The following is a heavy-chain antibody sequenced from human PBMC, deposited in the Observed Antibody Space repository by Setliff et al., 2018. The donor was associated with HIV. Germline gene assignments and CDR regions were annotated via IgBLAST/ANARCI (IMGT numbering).Heavy chain of an antibody. CDR2: IYYSGST. CDR3: TRGLGDQWLGSGDIDQYRYMDV. J-gene: IGHJ6*03. D-gene: IGHD6-19*01. V-gene: IGHV4-39*07. Sequence: KPSETLSLTCTVSGGSIRTGAYYWGWIRQPPGKGLEWIGSIYYSGSTNYNPSLKSRVTISVDTSKNQFSLKLKSVTAADTAAYYCTRGLGDQWLGSGDIDQYRYMDVWGTATTVTVSS. CDR1: GGSIRTGAYY.